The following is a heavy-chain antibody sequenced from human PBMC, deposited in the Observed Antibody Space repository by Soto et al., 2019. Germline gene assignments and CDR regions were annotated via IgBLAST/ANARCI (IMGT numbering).Heavy chain of an antibody. CDR1: GYSFTSYW. CDR3: ARIRYSTGNYYSDY. J-gene: IGHJ4*02. D-gene: IGHD3-9*01. CDR2: IYPGDSDT. Sequence: GESLKISCKGSGYSFTSYWIGWVRQMPGKGLEWMGIIYPGDSDTRYSPSFQGQVTISADKSISTAYLQWSSLRSEDTAVYYCARIRYSTGNYYSDYWGQGTLVTVS. V-gene: IGHV5-51*01.